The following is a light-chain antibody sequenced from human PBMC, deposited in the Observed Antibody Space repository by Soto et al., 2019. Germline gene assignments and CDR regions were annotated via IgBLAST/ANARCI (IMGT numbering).Light chain of an antibody. CDR3: QQYGNSHT. J-gene: IGKJ2*01. CDR2: GAS. Sequence: EIVLTQSPGTLSLSPGERATLSCRASQSVSSCYLAWYQQKPGQAPRLLIYGASSRATGIPDRFSGSGSGTDFTLTLSRQAPEEFAVYYCQQYGNSHTFGQGTTLQIK. CDR1: QSVSSCY. V-gene: IGKV3-20*01.